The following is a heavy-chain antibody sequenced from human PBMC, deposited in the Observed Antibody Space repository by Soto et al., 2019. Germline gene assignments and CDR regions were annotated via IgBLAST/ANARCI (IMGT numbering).Heavy chain of an antibody. CDR2: ISSSTTYI. Sequence: GVSLRLSCAASGFIFSTYSMTWVRQAPGKGLEWVSSISSSTTYIYYADSVKGRFTISRDNTKNSLYLQMNSLRAADTAIYYCARGTADYYDSTGYFEYWGQGTLVTVSS. D-gene: IGHD3-22*01. CDR1: GFIFSTYS. J-gene: IGHJ4*02. V-gene: IGHV3-21*01. CDR3: ARGTADYYDSTGYFEY.